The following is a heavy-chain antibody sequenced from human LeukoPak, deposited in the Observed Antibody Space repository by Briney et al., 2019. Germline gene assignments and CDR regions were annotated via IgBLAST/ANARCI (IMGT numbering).Heavy chain of an antibody. CDR3: ARQGDSYYYYGMDV. CDR1: GFTFSSYE. V-gene: IGHV3-48*03. J-gene: IGHJ6*02. Sequence: PGGSLRLSCAASGFTFSSYEMNSVRQAPGKGLEWVSYISSSAIRIYYVDSVKGRFTISRDNAKNSLYLQMNSLRAEDTAVYYCARQGDSYYYYGMDVWGQGTTVTVSS. D-gene: IGHD1-26*01. CDR2: ISSSAIRI.